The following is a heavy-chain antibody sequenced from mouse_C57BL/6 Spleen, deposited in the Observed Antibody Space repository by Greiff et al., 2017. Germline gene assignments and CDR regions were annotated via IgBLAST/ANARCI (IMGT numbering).Heavy chain of an antibody. CDR2: INPNNGGT. D-gene: IGHD2-4*01. CDR3: ARMEIYYDYCYAMDY. CDR1: GYTFTDYN. Sequence: VQLQQSGPELVKPGASVKMSCKASGYTFTDYNMHWVKQSHGKSLEWIGYINPNNGGTSYNQKFKGKATLTVNKSSSTAYMELRSLTSEDSAVYYCARMEIYYDYCYAMDYWGQGTSVTVAS. J-gene: IGHJ4*01. V-gene: IGHV1-22*01.